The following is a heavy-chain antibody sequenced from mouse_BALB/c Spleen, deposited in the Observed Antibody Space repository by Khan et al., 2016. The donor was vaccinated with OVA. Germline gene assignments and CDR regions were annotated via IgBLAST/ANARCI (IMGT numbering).Heavy chain of an antibody. V-gene: IGHV1-4*01. CDR3: VSAGAYYRNDGWFAY. CDR1: GYTFTSYT. Sequence: QVQLQQSGAELARPGASVKMSCKASGYTFTSYTIHWKKVRPGQGLEWIGYINPSNGYTNYNQVFKDKATVTADKASTTAYMQLYGLTSGDSAVYNCVSAGAYYRNDGWFAYLGQGTLVTVSA. D-gene: IGHD2-14*01. J-gene: IGHJ3*01. CDR2: INPSNGYT.